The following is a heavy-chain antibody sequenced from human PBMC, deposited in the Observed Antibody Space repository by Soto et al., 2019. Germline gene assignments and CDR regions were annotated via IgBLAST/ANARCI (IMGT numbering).Heavy chain of an antibody. Sequence: GGSLRLSCAASGFTFNNYSMNWVRQAPGKGLEWVSYISSSGSIIYYADSVKGRFTISRDSAKSSLYLQMSSLRDEDTAVYYCARDRTDYYDHKSYYLEFDQWGQGALVTFSS. CDR2: ISSSGSII. CDR1: GFTFNNYS. CDR3: ARDRTDYYDHKSYYLEFDQ. J-gene: IGHJ4*02. V-gene: IGHV3-48*02. D-gene: IGHD3-22*01.